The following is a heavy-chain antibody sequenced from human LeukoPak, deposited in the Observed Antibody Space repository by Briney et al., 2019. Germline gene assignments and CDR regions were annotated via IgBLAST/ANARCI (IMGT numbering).Heavy chain of an antibody. Sequence: GGSLRLSCAASGFTFNAYTMHWVRQAPGKGLEWVSLISWDGDGTYYADSVKGRLTISRDNTENSLYLQMNSLKTEDTALYYCAKKGYGGNSGGAYFDSWGQGTLVTVSS. CDR3: AKKGYGGNSGGAYFDS. D-gene: IGHD4-23*01. CDR1: GFTFNAYT. CDR2: ISWDGDGT. V-gene: IGHV3-43*01. J-gene: IGHJ4*02.